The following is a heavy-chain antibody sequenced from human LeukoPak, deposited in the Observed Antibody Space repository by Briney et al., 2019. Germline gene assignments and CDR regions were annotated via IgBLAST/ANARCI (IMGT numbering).Heavy chain of an antibody. J-gene: IGHJ4*02. Sequence: KTGGSLRLCCAASGFTFSNAWMSWVRQAPGKGLEWVGRIKSKTDGGTTDYAAPVKGRFTISRDDSKNTLYLQMNSLKPEDTAVYYCTTDYYYDSSGYYSGDYWGQGTLVTVSS. V-gene: IGHV3-15*01. D-gene: IGHD3-22*01. CDR2: IKSKTDGGTT. CDR3: TTDYYYDSSGYYSGDY. CDR1: GFTFSNAW.